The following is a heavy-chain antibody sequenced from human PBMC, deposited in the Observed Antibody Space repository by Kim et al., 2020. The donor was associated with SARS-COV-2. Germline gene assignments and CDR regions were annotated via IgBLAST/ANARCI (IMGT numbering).Heavy chain of an antibody. V-gene: IGHV1-8*01. CDR2: MNTNSGNT. CDR1: GYTFTSYD. Sequence: ASVKVSCKTSGYTFTSYDINWVRQASGQGLEWMGWMNTNSGNTAYAQKFQGRLTLTRNTSTNTVYTELSSLRVEDTAVYYCARGFGSGYYYGSLDFWGQG. J-gene: IGHJ4*02. CDR3: ARGFGSGYYYGSLDF. D-gene: IGHD3-22*01.